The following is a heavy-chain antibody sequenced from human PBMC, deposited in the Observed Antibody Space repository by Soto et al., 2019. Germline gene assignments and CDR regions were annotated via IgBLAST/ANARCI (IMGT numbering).Heavy chain of an antibody. J-gene: IGHJ4*02. V-gene: IGHV3-7*01. D-gene: IGHD6-13*01. CDR2: IKQDGSEK. CDR1: GFTFSSYW. Sequence: GESLKISCAASGFTFSSYWMSWVRQAPGKGLEWVANIKQDGSEKYYVDSVKGRFTISRDNAKNSLYLQMNSLRAEDTAVYYCASAKGPIAAAGYYFDYWGQGTLVTVSS. CDR3: ASAKGPIAAAGYYFDY.